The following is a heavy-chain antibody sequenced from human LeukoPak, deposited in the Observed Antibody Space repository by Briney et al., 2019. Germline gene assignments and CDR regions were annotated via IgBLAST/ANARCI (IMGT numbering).Heavy chain of an antibody. V-gene: IGHV4-31*03. Sequence: SGTLSLTCTVSGGSISSGGYYWSWIRQHPGKGLEWIGYIYYSGSTYYNPSLKSRVTISVDTSKNQFSLKLSSVTAADTAVYYCARGGFILFDPWGQGTLVTVSS. CDR1: GGSISSGGYY. D-gene: IGHD3-16*01. CDR2: IYYSGST. J-gene: IGHJ5*02. CDR3: ARGGFILFDP.